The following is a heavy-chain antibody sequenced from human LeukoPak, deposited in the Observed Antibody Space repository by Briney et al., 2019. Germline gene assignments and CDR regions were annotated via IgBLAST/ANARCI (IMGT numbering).Heavy chain of an antibody. J-gene: IGHJ4*02. V-gene: IGHV1-8*03. CDR1: GYTFTSYD. CDR3: ARDLGDYYDSSGYYGWNYFDY. D-gene: IGHD3-22*01. Sequence: ASVKVSCKASGYTFTSYDINWVRQATGQGLEWMGWMNPNSGNTGYAQKFQGRVTITRNTSISTAYMELSSLRSEDMAVYYCARDLGDYYDSSGYYGWNYFDYWGQGTLVTVSS. CDR2: MNPNSGNT.